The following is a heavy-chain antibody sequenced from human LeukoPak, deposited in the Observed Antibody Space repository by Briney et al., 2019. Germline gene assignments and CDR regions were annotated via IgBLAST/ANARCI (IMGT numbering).Heavy chain of an antibody. J-gene: IGHJ4*02. V-gene: IGHV1-2*06. Sequence: GASVKVSCKASGYTFTGYYMHWVRQAPGQGLEWMGRINPNSGGTNYAQKFQGRVTMTRDTSISTAYMELSRLRSEDTAVYYCATVTAMVPFDYWGQGTLVTVSS. CDR3: ATVTAMVPFDY. D-gene: IGHD5-18*01. CDR2: INPNSGGT. CDR1: GYTFTGYY.